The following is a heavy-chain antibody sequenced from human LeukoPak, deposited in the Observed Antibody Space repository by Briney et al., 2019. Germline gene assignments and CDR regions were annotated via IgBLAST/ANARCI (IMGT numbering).Heavy chain of an antibody. J-gene: IGHJ3*02. Sequence: SETLSLTCTVSGGSISSYYWSWIRQPPGKGLEWIGYIYTSGSTNYNPSLKSRVIISVDTSKNQFSLKLSSVTAADTAVYYCAGGYSSSQGAFDIWGQGTMVTVSS. CDR2: IYTSGST. CDR3: AGGYSSSQGAFDI. CDR1: GGSISSYY. V-gene: IGHV4-4*09. D-gene: IGHD6-13*01.